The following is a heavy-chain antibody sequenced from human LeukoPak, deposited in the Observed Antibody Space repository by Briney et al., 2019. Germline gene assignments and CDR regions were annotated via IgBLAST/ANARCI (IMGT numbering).Heavy chain of an antibody. CDR2: ISSSGSTI. CDR1: GFTFSSYE. CDR3: ARGITADRITIFGVVPVYYMDV. Sequence: PGGSLRLSCAASGFTFSSYEMNWVRQAPGKGLEWVSYISSSGSTIYYADSVKGRFTISRDNAKNSLYLQMNSLRAEDTAVYYCARGITADRITIFGVVPVYYMDVWGKGTTVTVSS. J-gene: IGHJ6*03. V-gene: IGHV3-48*03. D-gene: IGHD3-3*01.